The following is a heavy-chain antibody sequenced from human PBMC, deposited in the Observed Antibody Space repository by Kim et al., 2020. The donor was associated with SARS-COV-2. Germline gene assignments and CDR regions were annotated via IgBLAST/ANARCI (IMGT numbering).Heavy chain of an antibody. CDR1: GGSFSGYY. CDR2: INHSGST. V-gene: IGHV4-34*01. D-gene: IGHD2-2*01. CDR3: ARGLVIVPAAIDWFDP. Sequence: SETLSLTCAVYGGSFSGYYWSWIRQPPGKGLEWIGEINHSGSTNYNPSLKSRVTISVDTSKNQFSLKLSSVTAADTAVYYCARGLVIVPAAIDWFDPWG. J-gene: IGHJ5*02.